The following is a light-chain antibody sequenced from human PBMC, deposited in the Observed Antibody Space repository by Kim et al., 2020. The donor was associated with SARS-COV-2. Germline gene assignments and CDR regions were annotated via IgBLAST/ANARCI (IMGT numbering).Light chain of an antibody. CDR1: QSVSDW. CDR2: TTS. V-gene: IGKV1-5*03. Sequence: GSGGDRVTITVRASQSVSDWLAWYQQNPGKPPKLLISTTSTLESGVPSRFSGSGSGTEFTLTISSLQPDDFATYYCQQYNTYSLTFGGGLKVDIK. CDR3: QQYNTYSLT. J-gene: IGKJ4*01.